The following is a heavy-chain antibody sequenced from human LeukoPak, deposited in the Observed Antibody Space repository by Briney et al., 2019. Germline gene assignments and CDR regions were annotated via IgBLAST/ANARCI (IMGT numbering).Heavy chain of an antibody. D-gene: IGHD6-13*01. CDR1: GFTFSSYS. CDR3: ARDTQQLVLIYYYYYMGV. J-gene: IGHJ6*03. CDR2: ISSSSSYI. Sequence: GGSLRLSCAASGFTFSSYSMNWVRQAPGKGLEWVSSISSSSSYIYYADSVKGRFTISRDNAKNSLHLQMNSLRAEDTAVYYCARDTQQLVLIYYYYYMGVWGKGTTVTVSS. V-gene: IGHV3-21*01.